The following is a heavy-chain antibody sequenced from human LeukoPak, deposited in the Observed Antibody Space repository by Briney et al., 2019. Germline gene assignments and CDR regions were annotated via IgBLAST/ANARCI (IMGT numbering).Heavy chain of an antibody. Sequence: SETLSLTCTVSGGSISSGSYYWSWIRQPAGKGLEWIGRIYTSGSTNYNPSLKSRVTISVDTSKNQFSLKLSSVTAADTAVYYCARGHYYDFWSGYYTGPYYFDYWGQGTLVTVSS. CDR2: IYTSGST. J-gene: IGHJ4*02. D-gene: IGHD3-3*01. CDR3: ARGHYYDFWSGYYTGPYYFDY. CDR1: GGSISSGSYY. V-gene: IGHV4-61*02.